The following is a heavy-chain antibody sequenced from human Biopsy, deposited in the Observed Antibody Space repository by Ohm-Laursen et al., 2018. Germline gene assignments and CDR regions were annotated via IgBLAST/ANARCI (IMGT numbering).Heavy chain of an antibody. V-gene: IGHV3-48*03. J-gene: IGHJ3*01. CDR2: IYGGGSPV. Sequence: SLRLSCAATGFAFNHYEMNWVRQAPGKGMEWISYIYGGGSPVSYADSVKGRFTISRDNAQNSLYLHMNSLRAEDTAVYYCARLSSGTYDASDLWGQGTMVIVSS. CDR3: ARLSSGTYDASDL. CDR1: GFAFNHYE. D-gene: IGHD1-26*01.